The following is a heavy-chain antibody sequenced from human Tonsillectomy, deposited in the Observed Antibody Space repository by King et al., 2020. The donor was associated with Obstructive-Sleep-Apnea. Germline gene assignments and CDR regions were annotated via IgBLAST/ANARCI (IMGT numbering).Heavy chain of an antibody. CDR3: ARDPIPSTMVRETDAFDI. J-gene: IGHJ3*02. CDR2: IIPRGGSP. D-gene: IGHD3-10*01. CDR1: GYTFTSYY. V-gene: IGHV1-46*01. Sequence: QLVQSGAEVKKPGASVKVYCKASGYTFTSYYMHWVRQAPGQGLECMGIIIPRGGSPSYAQKFQGRVTMTRDTSTRSVYMELSSLRSEDTAVYYCARDPIPSTMVRETDAFDIWGQGTMVTVSS.